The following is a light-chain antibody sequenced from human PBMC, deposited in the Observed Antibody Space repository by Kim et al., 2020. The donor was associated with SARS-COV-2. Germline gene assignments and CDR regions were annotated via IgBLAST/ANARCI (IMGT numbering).Light chain of an antibody. CDR1: QSVSSY. CDR3: QQRSNWPPMWS. CDR2: DAS. Sequence: SPGERATPSCRASQSVSSYLAWYQQKPGQAPRLLIYDASNRATGIPARFSGSGSGTDFTLTISSLEPEDFAVYYCQQRSNWPPMWSFGQGTKLEI. V-gene: IGKV3-11*01. J-gene: IGKJ2*04.